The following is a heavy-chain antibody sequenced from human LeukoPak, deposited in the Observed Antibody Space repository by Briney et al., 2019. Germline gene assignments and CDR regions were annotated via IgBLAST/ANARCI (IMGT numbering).Heavy chain of an antibody. V-gene: IGHV3-23*01. Sequence: GGSLRLSCAASGFTFSSYAMSWVRQAPGKGLEWVSGILGSGDSTYYADSVKGRFSISRDNSKNTLYLQINSLRAEDTAVYCCAKGGGYGYYLLGDNWGRGTRVTVSS. J-gene: IGHJ4*02. CDR1: GFTFSSYA. D-gene: IGHD5-18*01. CDR2: ILGSGDST. CDR3: AKGGGYGYYLLGDN.